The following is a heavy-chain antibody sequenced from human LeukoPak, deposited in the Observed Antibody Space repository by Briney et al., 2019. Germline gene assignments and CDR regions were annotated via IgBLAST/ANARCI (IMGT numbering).Heavy chain of an antibody. D-gene: IGHD3-22*01. CDR1: GGSISSSS. J-gene: IGHJ4*02. CDR2: ISSSSSYI. V-gene: IGHV3-21*01. CDR3: ARVGFSYYYDSSGNTPDY. Sequence: ETLFLTCTVSGGSISSSSDYWGWIRQAPGKGLEWVSSISSSSSYIYYADSVKGRFTISRDNAKNSLYLQMNSLRAEDTAVYYCARVGFSYYYDSSGNTPDYWGQGTLVTVSS.